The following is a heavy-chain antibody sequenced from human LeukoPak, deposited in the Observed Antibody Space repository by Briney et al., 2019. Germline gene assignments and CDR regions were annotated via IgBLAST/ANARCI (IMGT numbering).Heavy chain of an antibody. Sequence: GGSLRLSCVASGFTFSSYAMSWVRQAPGKGLEWVSAISGSGGSTYYADSVKGRFTISRDNSKNTLYLQMNSLRAEDTAVYYCAKRIAAAGTYYFDYWGQGTLVTVSS. CDR3: AKRIAAAGTYYFDY. CDR1: GFTFSSYA. D-gene: IGHD6-13*01. CDR2: ISGSGGST. J-gene: IGHJ4*02. V-gene: IGHV3-23*01.